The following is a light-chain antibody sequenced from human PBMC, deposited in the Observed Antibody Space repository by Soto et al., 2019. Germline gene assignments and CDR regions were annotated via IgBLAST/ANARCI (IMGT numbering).Light chain of an antibody. CDR3: QQYDTYPWT. V-gene: IGKV1-13*02. CDR1: RDIGSD. Sequence: ATQMTQSPSSLSASVVDRITITCRASRDIGSDLSWYQQKPGKAPKLLIYKASSLESGVPSRFSGSGSGTEFTLTISCLQPDDFATYYCQQYDTYPWTFGQGTKVDI. CDR2: KAS. J-gene: IGKJ1*01.